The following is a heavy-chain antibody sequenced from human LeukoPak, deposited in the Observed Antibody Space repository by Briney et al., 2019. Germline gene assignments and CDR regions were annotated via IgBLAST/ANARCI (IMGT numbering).Heavy chain of an antibody. CDR3: AELGITMIGGV. V-gene: IGHV3-74*01. Sequence: GGSLRLSCAASGFTFRSYWMHWVRQAPGKGLGWVSRINSDVSITTYADSVKGRFTTSRDNAKNSLYLQMNSLRAEDTAVYYCAELGITMIGGVWGKGTTVTISS. CDR1: GFTFRSYW. D-gene: IGHD3-10*02. J-gene: IGHJ6*04. CDR2: INSDVSIT.